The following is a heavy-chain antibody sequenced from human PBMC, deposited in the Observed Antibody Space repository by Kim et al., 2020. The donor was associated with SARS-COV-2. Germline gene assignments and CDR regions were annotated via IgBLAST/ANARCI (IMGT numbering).Heavy chain of an antibody. V-gene: IGHV5-10-1*01. Sequence: GASLKISCKGSGYSFTNYWISWVRQMPGKGLEWMGRIDPSDSYTNYSPSFEGHVTFSADNSISTAYLQWSSLKASDTAMYYCARQYYYDSSGYYYWGQGTLVTVSS. J-gene: IGHJ4*02. CDR2: IDPSDSYT. D-gene: IGHD3-22*01. CDR3: ARQYYYDSSGYYY. CDR1: GYSFTNYW.